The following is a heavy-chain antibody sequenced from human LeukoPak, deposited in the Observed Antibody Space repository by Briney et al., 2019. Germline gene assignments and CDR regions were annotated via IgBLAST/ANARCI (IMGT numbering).Heavy chain of an antibody. Sequence: GASVKVSCKASGYTFTGYYMHWVRQAPGQGLEWMGWINANSGGTNYAQKFQGRVTMTRDTPVNTFYMELSRLRSDDTAVYYCARNKNWGPDYWGQGTLVTVSS. CDR3: ARNKNWGPDY. CDR1: GYTFTGYY. D-gene: IGHD7-27*01. V-gene: IGHV1-2*02. CDR2: INANSGGT. J-gene: IGHJ4*02.